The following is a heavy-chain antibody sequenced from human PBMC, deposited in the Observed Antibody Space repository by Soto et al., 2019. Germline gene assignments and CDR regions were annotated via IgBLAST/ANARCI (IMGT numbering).Heavy chain of an antibody. V-gene: IGHV3-73*01. J-gene: IGHJ6*02. CDR1: GFTFSGSA. Sequence: GGSLRLSCAASGFTFSGSAMHWVRQASGKGLEWVGRIRSKANSYATAYAASVKGRFTISRDSSKNTAYLQMNSLKTEDTAVYYCTSSIVVVPAAMWHYYYGMDVWGQGTTVTVSS. CDR3: TSSIVVVPAAMWHYYYGMDV. CDR2: IRSKANSYAT. D-gene: IGHD2-2*01.